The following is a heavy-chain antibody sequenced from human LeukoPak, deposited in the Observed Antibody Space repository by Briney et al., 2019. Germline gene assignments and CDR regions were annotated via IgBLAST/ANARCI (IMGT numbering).Heavy chain of an antibody. J-gene: IGHJ1*01. D-gene: IGHD3-22*01. Sequence: ASVKVSCKASGYTFTGYYVHWVRQAPGQSLEWMGWINGGNGNTKYSEKFQGRVTIIRDTSASTAYMELSSLRSEDTAVYYCARVPLHDDSGHYYPHWGQGTLVTVSS. CDR1: GYTFTGYY. CDR2: INGGNGNT. V-gene: IGHV1-3*01. CDR3: ARVPLHDDSGHYYPH.